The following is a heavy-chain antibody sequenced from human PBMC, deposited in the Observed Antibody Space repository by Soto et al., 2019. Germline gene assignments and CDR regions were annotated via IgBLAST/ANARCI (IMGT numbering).Heavy chain of an antibody. J-gene: IGHJ4*02. CDR3: ARVIAAAGLDY. CDR1: GGSISSYC. D-gene: IGHD6-13*01. Sequence: SATLSLTCPVSGGSISSYCWSWIRQPPGKGLEWIGYIYYSGSTNYNPSLKSRVTISVDTSKNKFSLKLSSVTAAGTSVYYCARVIAAAGLDYWGQGSMVTVSS. CDR2: IYYSGST. V-gene: IGHV4-59*01.